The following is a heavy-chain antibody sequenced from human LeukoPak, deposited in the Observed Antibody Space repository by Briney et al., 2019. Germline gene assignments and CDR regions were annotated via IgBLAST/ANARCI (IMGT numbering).Heavy chain of an antibody. D-gene: IGHD3-3*01. Sequence: SETLSLTCAVYGGSFSGYYWSWIRQAPGKGLEWIGEINHSGSTNYNPSLKSRVTISVDTSKNQFSLKLSSVTAADTAVYYCARGNGVRFSPPFDYWGQGTLVTVSS. CDR3: ARGNGVRFSPPFDY. CDR2: INHSGST. V-gene: IGHV4-34*01. CDR1: GGSFSGYY. J-gene: IGHJ4*02.